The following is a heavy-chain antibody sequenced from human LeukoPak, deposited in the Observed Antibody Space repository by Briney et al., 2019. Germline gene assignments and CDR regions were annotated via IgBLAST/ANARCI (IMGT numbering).Heavy chain of an antibody. V-gene: IGHV3-74*01. CDR1: GFTFNNYW. CDR3: AAAVAAAPGAY. CDR2: INSDGRST. Sequence: GGSLRLSCAASGFTFNNYWMHWVRQAPGEGLVWISRINSDGRSTNYADSVKGRFNISRDDAKNTLYLQMNSLRAEDTAVYYCAAAVAAAPGAYWGQGTPVTVSS. D-gene: IGHD6-13*01. J-gene: IGHJ4*02.